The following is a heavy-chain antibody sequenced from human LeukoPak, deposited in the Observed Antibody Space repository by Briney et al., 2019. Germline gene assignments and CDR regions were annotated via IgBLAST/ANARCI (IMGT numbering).Heavy chain of an antibody. V-gene: IGHV3-23*01. CDR2: ISGSGGST. D-gene: IGHD6-19*01. CDR3: ATDRSGYISGCYDIVTPTRELSY. CDR1: GFTFSSYA. J-gene: IGHJ4*02. Sequence: GGSLRLSCAASGFTFSSYAMSWVRQAPGKGLEWVSAISGSGGSTYYADSVKGRFTISRDTYKNTLYLQMNSLRAEDTAVYYCATDRSGYISGCYDIVTPTRELSYWGQGTLVTVSS.